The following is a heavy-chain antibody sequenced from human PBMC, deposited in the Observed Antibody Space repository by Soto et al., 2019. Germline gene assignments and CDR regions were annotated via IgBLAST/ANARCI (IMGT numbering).Heavy chain of an antibody. CDR2: IWYDGSNK. CDR3: ARDNAMVRGEWELYLGHYYYGMDV. J-gene: IGHJ6*02. Sequence: QVQLVESGGGVVQPGRSLRLSCAASGFTFSSYGMHWVRQAPGKGLEWVAVIWYDGSNKYYADSVKGRFTISRDNSKNTLYLQMNSLRAEDTAVYYCARDNAMVRGEWELYLGHYYYGMDVWGQGTTVTVSS. D-gene: IGHD1-26*01. V-gene: IGHV3-33*01. CDR1: GFTFSSYG.